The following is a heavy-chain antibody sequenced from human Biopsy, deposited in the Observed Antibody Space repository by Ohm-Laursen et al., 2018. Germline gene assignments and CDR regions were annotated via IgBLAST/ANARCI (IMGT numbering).Heavy chain of an antibody. J-gene: IGHJ1*01. V-gene: IGHV1-69*06. D-gene: IGHD3-9*01. CDR2: NIPILGTG. CDR1: EGTFSNYG. CDR3: ATKLTGYFHH. Sequence: ASVKVSCKAPEGTFSNYGVNWVRQAPGQGLEWLGGNIPILGTGNYAQKFQDRVTVAADTSMSTATMELRSLRSDDTAVYYCATKLTGYFHHWGQGTLVTVSS.